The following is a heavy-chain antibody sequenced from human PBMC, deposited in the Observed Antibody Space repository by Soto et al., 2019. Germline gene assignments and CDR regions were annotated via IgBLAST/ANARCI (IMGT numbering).Heavy chain of an antibody. Sequence: SETLSLTCDVSGGSMTTGHWWTWVRQSPGKGLEWIGEIYQSGITNYNPSLNSRLSISMDQSKNQFSLKLTSVTAADTALYFCARGFSFSDNSDNDRIYFYYGLNVWGQGTTVTVSS. CDR1: GGSMTTGHW. CDR3: ARGFSFSDNSDNDRIYFYYGLNV. V-gene: IGHV4-4*02. CDR2: IYQSGIT. J-gene: IGHJ6*02. D-gene: IGHD2-15*01.